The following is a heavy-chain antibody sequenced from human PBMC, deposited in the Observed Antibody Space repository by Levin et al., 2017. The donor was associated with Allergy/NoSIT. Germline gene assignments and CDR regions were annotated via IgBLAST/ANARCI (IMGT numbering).Heavy chain of an antibody. Sequence: GGSLRLSCKGSGYSFTSYWIGWVRQMPGKGLEWMGIIYPGDSDTRYSPSFQGQVTISADKSISTAYLQWSSLKASDTAMYYCARQAYYDFWSGSPLDYWGQGTLVTVSS. J-gene: IGHJ4*02. CDR1: GYSFTSYW. CDR2: IYPGDSDT. D-gene: IGHD3-3*01. V-gene: IGHV5-51*01. CDR3: ARQAYYDFWSGSPLDY.